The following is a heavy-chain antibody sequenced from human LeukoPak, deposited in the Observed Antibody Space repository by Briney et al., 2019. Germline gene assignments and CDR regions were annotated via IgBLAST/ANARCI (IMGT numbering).Heavy chain of an antibody. CDR1: GFTVSSNY. Sequence: GGSLRLSCAASGFTVSSNYMSWVRQAPGKGLEWVSVIYSGGSTYYADSVKGRFTISRDNSKNTLYLQMNSLRAEDTAVYYCARGALYSSSWSFDYWGQGTLVAVSS. CDR2: IYSGGST. D-gene: IGHD6-13*01. V-gene: IGHV3-53*01. J-gene: IGHJ4*02. CDR3: ARGALYSSSWSFDY.